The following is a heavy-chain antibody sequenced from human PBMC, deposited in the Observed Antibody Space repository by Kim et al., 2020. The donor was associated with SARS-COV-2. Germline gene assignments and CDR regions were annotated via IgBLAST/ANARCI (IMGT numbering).Heavy chain of an antibody. CDR1: GFTFSSYG. CDR2: IWYDGCNK. D-gene: IGHD6-19*01. CDR3: ARDRGQWLGRDAFDI. Sequence: GGSLRLSCAASGFTFSSYGMHWVRQAPGKGLEWVAVIWYDGCNKYYADSVKGRFTISRDNSKNTLYLQMNSLRAEDTAVYYCARDRGQWLGRDAFDIWGQGTMVTVSS. V-gene: IGHV3-33*01. J-gene: IGHJ3*02.